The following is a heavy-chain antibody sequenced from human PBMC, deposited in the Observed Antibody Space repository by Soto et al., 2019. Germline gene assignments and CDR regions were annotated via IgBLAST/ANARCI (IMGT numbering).Heavy chain of an antibody. Sequence: QVQLVESGGGVVQPGRSLRLSCAASGFTFSSYGMHWVRQAPGKGLEWVAVIWYDGSNKYYADSVKGRFTISRDNSKNTLYLQMNSLRAEDTAVYYCARDLNEGGATYYDYIWGSYRQRTGWYFDLWGRGTLVTVSS. CDR2: IWYDGSNK. J-gene: IGHJ2*01. D-gene: IGHD3-16*02. V-gene: IGHV3-33*01. CDR1: GFTFSSYG. CDR3: ARDLNEGGATYYDYIWGSYRQRTGWYFDL.